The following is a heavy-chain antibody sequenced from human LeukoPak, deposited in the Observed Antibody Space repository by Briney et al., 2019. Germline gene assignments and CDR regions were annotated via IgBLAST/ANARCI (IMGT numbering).Heavy chain of an antibody. J-gene: IGHJ4*02. Sequence: PSGTLSLTCAVSGGSISSSDWWSWVRQPPGRGLEWIGYIWRSDHTNYNPSLKSRVTMSLDKSKSQFSLKLSSVTAADTAVYYCARDPHCSSTNCPFDFWGQGTLVIVSS. CDR1: GGSISSSDW. D-gene: IGHD2-2*01. V-gene: IGHV4-4*02. CDR2: IWRSDHT. CDR3: ARDPHCSSTNCPFDF.